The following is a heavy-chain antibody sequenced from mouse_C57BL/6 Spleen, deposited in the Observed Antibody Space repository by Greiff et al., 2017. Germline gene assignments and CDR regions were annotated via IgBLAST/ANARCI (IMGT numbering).Heavy chain of an antibody. D-gene: IGHD2-4*01. CDR3: AVTYDDDDGRYAMDY. V-gene: IGHV1-82*01. J-gene: IGHJ4*01. CDR1: GYAFSSSW. Sequence: QVQLQQSGPELVKPGASVKISCKASGYAFSSSWMNWVKQRPGKGLEWIGRIYPGDGDTNYNGKFKGKSTLTADKSSSTAYMQLSSLTSEDSAVYCCAVTYDDDDGRYAMDYWGQGTSVTVSS. CDR2: IYPGDGDT.